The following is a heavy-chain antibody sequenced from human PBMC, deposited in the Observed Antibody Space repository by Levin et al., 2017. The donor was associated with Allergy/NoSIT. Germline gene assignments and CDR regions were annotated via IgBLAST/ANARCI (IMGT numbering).Heavy chain of an antibody. D-gene: IGHD2-15*01. V-gene: IGHV2-5*02. Sequence: SGPTLVKPTQTFTLTCTFSGFSLSTSGVGVGWIRQPPGKALEWLALIYWDDDKRYSPPLKSRLTITQETSKNQVVLTMTNMDPVDTATYYCARLSVVVVAATPSTFEIWGQGTMVTGSS. CDR1: GFSLSTSGVG. J-gene: IGHJ3*02. CDR2: IYWDDDK. CDR3: ARLSVVVVAATPSTFEI.